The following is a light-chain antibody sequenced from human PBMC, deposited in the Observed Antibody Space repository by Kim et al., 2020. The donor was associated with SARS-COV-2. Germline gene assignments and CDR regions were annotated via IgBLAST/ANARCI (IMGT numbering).Light chain of an antibody. Sequence: ELTQPPSASGTPGQRVTISCSGSSSNIGSNTVNWYQQLQGTAPKLLIYSNNQRPSGVPDRFSGSKSGTSASLAISGLQSEDEADYYCAAWDDSLNGPVFGGGTKVTVL. CDR2: SNN. V-gene: IGLV1-44*01. J-gene: IGLJ2*01. CDR3: AAWDDSLNGPV. CDR1: SSNIGSNT.